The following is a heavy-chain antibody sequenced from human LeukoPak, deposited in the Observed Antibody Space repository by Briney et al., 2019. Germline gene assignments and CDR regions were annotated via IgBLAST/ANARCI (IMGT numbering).Heavy chain of an antibody. V-gene: IGHV3-64*04. CDR3: VRDSGGIPDY. Sequence: GGSLRLSCSASGFTFSSYAMHWVRQAPGKGLEYVSAISSNGGSTYYADSVKGRFTISRENAKNSLYLQMNSLRAEDTAVYYCVRDSGGIPDYWGQGTLVTVSS. CDR2: ISSNGGST. J-gene: IGHJ4*02. D-gene: IGHD6-13*01. CDR1: GFTFSSYA.